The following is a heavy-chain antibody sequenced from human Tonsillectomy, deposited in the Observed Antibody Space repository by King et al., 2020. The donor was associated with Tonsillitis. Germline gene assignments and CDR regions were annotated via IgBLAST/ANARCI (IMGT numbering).Heavy chain of an antibody. CDR2: ISSRDATT. CDR1: GFMFSDFY. V-gene: IGHV3-11*01. Sequence: VQLVESGGGLVKPGGSLRLSCAASGFMFSDFYMSWIRQAPGKGLEGVSYISSRDATTYYADSVKGRFTISRDNAKNSLYLQMNSLRAEDTAVYYCARETYYSDNTYDYWGQGTLVTVSS. D-gene: IGHD3-22*01. J-gene: IGHJ4*02. CDR3: ARETYYSDNTYDY.